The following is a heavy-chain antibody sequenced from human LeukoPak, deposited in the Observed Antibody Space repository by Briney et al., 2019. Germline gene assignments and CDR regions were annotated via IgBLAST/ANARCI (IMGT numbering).Heavy chain of an antibody. CDR2: INPNSGGT. J-gene: IGHJ4*02. CDR1: GYTFTGDY. D-gene: IGHD6-19*01. CDR3: ARAGATVAGTSYSHNDY. V-gene: IGHV1-2*02. Sequence: GASVKVSCKASGYTFTGDYMHWVRQAPGQGLEWMGWINPNSGGTNYAQKFQGRVTMTRDTSISTAYMELSRLRSDDTAVYYCARAGATVAGTSYSHNDYWGQGTLVTVSS.